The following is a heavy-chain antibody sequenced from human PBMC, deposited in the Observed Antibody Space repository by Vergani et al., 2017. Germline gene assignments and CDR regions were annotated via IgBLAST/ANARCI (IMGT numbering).Heavy chain of an antibody. CDR3: AGDYSPITMIRCPRCVFDP. Sequence: EVQLVESGGGLVQPGGPLRLSCAAPGFTFSSYSMNWVRQAPGKGVGWVSYISSSSSTIYYADSVKGRFTISRDNAKNSLSLQMNSLRAEDTAVDYCAGDYSPITMIRCPRCVFDPWGQGTLVTVSS. CDR2: ISSSSSTI. J-gene: IGHJ5*02. D-gene: IGHD3-10*01. V-gene: IGHV3-48*04. CDR1: GFTFSSYS.